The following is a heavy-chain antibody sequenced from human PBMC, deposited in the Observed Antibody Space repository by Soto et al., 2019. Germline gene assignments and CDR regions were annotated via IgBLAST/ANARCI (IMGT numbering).Heavy chain of an antibody. Sequence: SETLSLTCAVYGGSFSGYYWSWIRQPPGKGLEWIGEINHSGSTNYNPSLKSRVTISVDTSKNQFSLKLSSVTAADTAVYYCARGRGEEKGDFDYWGQGTLVTVSS. V-gene: IGHV4-34*01. CDR2: INHSGST. CDR1: GGSFSGYY. CDR3: ARGRGEEKGDFDY. J-gene: IGHJ4*02. D-gene: IGHD2-21*01.